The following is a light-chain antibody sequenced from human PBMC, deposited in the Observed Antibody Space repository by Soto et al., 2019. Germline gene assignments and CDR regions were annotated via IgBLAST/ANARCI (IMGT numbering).Light chain of an antibody. CDR1: QSLLHSDGHTY. CDR3: MQSTQLRS. Sequence: EIVMTQAPLSSPVTLGQPAAISCRSSQSLLHSDGHTYLSWLHQRPGQSPRLLIYLISNRFSVVPDRFSGSGAGTDFTLRISRVEAEGGGVYYCMQSTQLRSFGQGTKLEIK. CDR2: LIS. J-gene: IGKJ2*01. V-gene: IGKV2-24*01.